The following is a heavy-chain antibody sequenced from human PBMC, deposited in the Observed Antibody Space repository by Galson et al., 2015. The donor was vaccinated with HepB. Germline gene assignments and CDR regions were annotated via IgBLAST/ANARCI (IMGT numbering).Heavy chain of an antibody. J-gene: IGHJ4*02. D-gene: IGHD3-22*01. Sequence: SLRLSCAASGFTFSSYSMNWVRQAPGKGLEWVSYISSSSGTIYYADSVKGRFTISRDNAKNSLYLQMHSLRAEDTAVYYCARGGYYYDSSGHAFDYWGQGTLVTVSS. V-gene: IGHV3-48*01. CDR2: ISSSSGTI. CDR1: GFTFSSYS. CDR3: ARGGYYYDSSGHAFDY.